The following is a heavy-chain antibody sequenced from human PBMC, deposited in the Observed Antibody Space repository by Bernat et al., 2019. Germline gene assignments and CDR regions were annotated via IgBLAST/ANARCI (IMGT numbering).Heavy chain of an antibody. V-gene: IGHV1-18*04. Sequence: QVQLVQSGAEVKKPGASVKVSCKASGYTFTSYGISWVRQAPGQGLEWMGWISAYNGNTNYAQKLQGRVTMTTDTSTSTAYMELRSLRSDDTAVYYCARDSVGYCSGGSCYSVDYWGQGTLVTVSS. D-gene: IGHD2-15*01. CDR1: GYTFTSYG. J-gene: IGHJ4*02. CDR2: ISAYNGNT. CDR3: ARDSVGYCSGGSCYSVDY.